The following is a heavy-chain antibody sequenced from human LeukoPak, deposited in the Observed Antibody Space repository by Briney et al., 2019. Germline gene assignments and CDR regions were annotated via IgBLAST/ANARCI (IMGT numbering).Heavy chain of an antibody. V-gene: IGHV5-51*01. CDR2: IYPGDSDT. CDR1: GYSFTSYW. D-gene: IGHD3-22*01. CDR3: ARLYYYDSSGYPPLDY. Sequence: GESLKISCKGSGYSFTSYWIGWVRQMPGKGLEWMGIIYPGDSDTRYSPSFQGQVTISADKSISTAYLQWSSLKPSDTAMYYCARLYYYDSSGYPPLDYWGQGTLVTVSS. J-gene: IGHJ4*02.